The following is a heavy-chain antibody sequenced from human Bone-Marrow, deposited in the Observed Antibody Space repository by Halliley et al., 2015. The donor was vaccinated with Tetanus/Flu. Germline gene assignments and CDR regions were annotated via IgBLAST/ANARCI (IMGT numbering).Heavy chain of an antibody. CDR2: IKSDGSSG. CDR3: ARSKWEPYDS. D-gene: IGHD1-26*01. CDR1: GFNFSTYW. Sequence: LSLTCAASGFNFSTYWMHWVRQAPGKGLVWVSRIKSDGSSGTYADSVKGRFTISRDNAKNTLYLHMNNLRAEDTALYYCARSKWEPYDSWGQGTLVTVSS. V-gene: IGHV3-74*01. J-gene: IGHJ4*02.